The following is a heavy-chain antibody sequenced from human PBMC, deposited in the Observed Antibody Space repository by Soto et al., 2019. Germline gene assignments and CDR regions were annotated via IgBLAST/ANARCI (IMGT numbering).Heavy chain of an antibody. J-gene: IGHJ4*02. CDR2: TKQDGSEK. D-gene: IGHD3-3*01. V-gene: IGHV3-7*01. Sequence: GGSLRLSCTASGFTFSSYWMSWVRQAPGKGLEWVANTKQDGSEKYYVDSVKGRFTISRDNAKNPLYLQMNSLRAEDTAVYYCARTPYYDFWSGQNSGDYWGQGTLVTVSS. CDR3: ARTPYYDFWSGQNSGDY. CDR1: GFTFSSYW.